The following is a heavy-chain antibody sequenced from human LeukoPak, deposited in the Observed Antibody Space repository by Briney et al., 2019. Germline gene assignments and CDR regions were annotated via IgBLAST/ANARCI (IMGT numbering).Heavy chain of an antibody. V-gene: IGHV3-23*01. CDR3: AKTGILTGPTADY. CDR1: GFTFSSYA. D-gene: IGHD3-9*01. J-gene: IGHJ4*02. Sequence: GGSLRLSCAASGFTFSSYAMSWVRQAPGKGLEWVSAISGSASSTWYADSVKGRFTISRDNSKNTLYLQMNSLRAEDTAVYYCAKTGILTGPTADYWGQGTLVTVSS. CDR2: ISGSASST.